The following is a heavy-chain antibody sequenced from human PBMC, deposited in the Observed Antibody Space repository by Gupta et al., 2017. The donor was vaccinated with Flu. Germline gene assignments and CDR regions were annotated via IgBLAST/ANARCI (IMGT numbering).Heavy chain of an antibody. D-gene: IGHD4-17*01. V-gene: IGHV3-74*03. CDR2: INPDGSST. CDR3: ATVTSGC. CDR1: GFPFSSSY. J-gene: IGHJ4*02. Sequence: LLVESGGGLVQPGGSLRLSCAASGFPFSSSYLQWVRQAPGKGRVWVSRINPDGSSTTYAESVKGRFTISRDNAKNTLYLQMNSLGDDDTAVYYCATVTSGCWGQGTLVTVSS.